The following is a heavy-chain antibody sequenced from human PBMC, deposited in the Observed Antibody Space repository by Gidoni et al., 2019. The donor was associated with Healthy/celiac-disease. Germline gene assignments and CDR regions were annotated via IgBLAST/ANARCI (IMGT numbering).Heavy chain of an antibody. D-gene: IGHD2-21*01. V-gene: IGHV3-23*01. CDR1: GLPLGSYA. CDR3: AKDQVGIGYYYYYGMDV. J-gene: IGHJ6*02. CDR2: ISGSGGST. Sequence: EVQLLASGGGLVQPGGSLSLSCEAPGLPLGSYAMSGVRQAPGKGREWVSAISGSGGSTYYADSVKGRFTISRDNSKNTLYLQMNSLRAEDTAVYYCAKDQVGIGYYYYYGMDVWGQGTTVTVSS.